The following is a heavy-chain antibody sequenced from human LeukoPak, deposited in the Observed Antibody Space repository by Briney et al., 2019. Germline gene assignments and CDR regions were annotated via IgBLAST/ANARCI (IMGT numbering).Heavy chain of an antibody. CDR1: GFTVSSNY. D-gene: IGHD3/OR15-3a*01. Sequence: PGGSLRLSCAASGFTVSSNYMSWVRQAPGKGLEWVSVIYSGGSTYYADSVKGRFTISRDNSKNTLYLQMNSLRAEDTAVYYCARGSLAWAGVLDPWGQGTLVTVSS. J-gene: IGHJ5*02. CDR2: IYSGGST. V-gene: IGHV3-66*01. CDR3: ARGSLAWAGVLDP.